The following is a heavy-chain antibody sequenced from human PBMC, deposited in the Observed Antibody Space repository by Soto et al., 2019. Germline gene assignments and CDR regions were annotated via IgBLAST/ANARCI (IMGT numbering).Heavy chain of an antibody. Sequence: PGESLKISCKGSGYSFTTYWIAWVRQMPGKGLEWVGIIYPGDSDTRYSPSFEGHVTMSVDKSISTAYLQWSSLKASDTAMYYCARHASYYVSSGYFGTYWGQGTLVTVSS. J-gene: IGHJ4*02. CDR1: GYSFTTYW. CDR2: IYPGDSDT. V-gene: IGHV5-51*01. D-gene: IGHD3-22*01. CDR3: ARHASYYVSSGYFGTY.